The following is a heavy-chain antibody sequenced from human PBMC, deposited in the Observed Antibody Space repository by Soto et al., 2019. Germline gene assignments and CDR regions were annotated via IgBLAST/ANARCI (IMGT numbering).Heavy chain of an antibody. CDR2: IIPILGIA. Sequence: VASVKVSCKASGYTFSTYFIHWVRQAPGQGLEWMGRIIPILGIANYAQKFQGRVTITADKSTSTAYMELSSLRSEDTAVYYFARGATMVRGVIIIPWFDPWGQGTLVTVSS. V-gene: IGHV1-69*04. D-gene: IGHD3-10*01. CDR3: ARGATMVRGVIIIPWFDP. CDR1: GYTFSTYF. J-gene: IGHJ5*02.